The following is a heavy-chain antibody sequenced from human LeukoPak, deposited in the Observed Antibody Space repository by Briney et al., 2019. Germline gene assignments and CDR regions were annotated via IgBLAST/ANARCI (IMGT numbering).Heavy chain of an antibody. CDR1: GFTFSSAS. V-gene: IGHV3-23*01. CDR3: AKDSFSSN. Sequence: GGSLRLSCAVSGFTFSSASMTWVPQAPGKAREWVSTIIGSGVSAFYADPVKGRFTISTDNSKNTLYLHMNHLSAEDTAVYYCAKDSFSSNWGQGTLVTVSS. CDR2: IIGSGVSA. J-gene: IGHJ4*02.